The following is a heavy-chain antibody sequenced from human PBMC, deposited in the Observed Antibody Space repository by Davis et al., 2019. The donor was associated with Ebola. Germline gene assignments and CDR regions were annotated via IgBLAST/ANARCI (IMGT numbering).Heavy chain of an antibody. CDR2: IYYSGST. CDR1: GGSISSSSYY. D-gene: IGHD6-19*01. Sequence: MPSETLSLTCTISGGSISSSSYYWGWIRQPPGKGLEWIGSIYYSGSTYYNPSLNSRVTISVDTSKNQFSLKLSSVTAADKAVYYCAGRRPDNSGWYFDYWGQGTLVTVSS. CDR3: AGRRPDNSGWYFDY. V-gene: IGHV4-39*01. J-gene: IGHJ4*02.